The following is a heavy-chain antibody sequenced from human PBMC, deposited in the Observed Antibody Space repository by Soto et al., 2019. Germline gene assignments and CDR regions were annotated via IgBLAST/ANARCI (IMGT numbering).Heavy chain of an antibody. V-gene: IGHV4-4*02. CDR3: SRGLPAATSDWGEP. CDR2: IYHSGST. Sequence: SATLPLTCSVSGCMIRSSYWWSWVRQLQGKGLEWIGEIYHSGSTNYNPSLKSRVTISVDKSKNQFSLKLSSVTAADTAVYDGSRGLPAATSDWGEPWGQVTLVTV. CDR1: GCMIRSSYW. J-gene: IGHJ1*01. D-gene: IGHD2-2*01.